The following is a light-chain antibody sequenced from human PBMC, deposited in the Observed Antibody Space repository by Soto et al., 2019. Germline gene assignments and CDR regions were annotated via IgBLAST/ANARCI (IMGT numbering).Light chain of an antibody. J-gene: IGLJ2*01. CDR1: SSDVGGYNY. CDR3: SSYAGSKV. V-gene: IGLV2-8*01. Sequence: QSVLTQPPSASGSPGQSVTISCTGTSSDVGGYNYVSWYQQHPGKAPKLMIYEVSKRPSGVPDRFSGSKSGNTASRTVAGLQAEDEDDYYCSSYAGSKVFGGGTKLTVL. CDR2: EVS.